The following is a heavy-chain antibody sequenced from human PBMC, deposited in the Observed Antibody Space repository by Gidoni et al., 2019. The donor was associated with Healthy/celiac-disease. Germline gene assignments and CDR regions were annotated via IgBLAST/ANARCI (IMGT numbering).Heavy chain of an antibody. V-gene: IGHV3-33*01. D-gene: IGHD4-17*01. CDR3: ARDRDYGDYRDAFDI. CDR2: IWYDGSNK. Sequence: QVQLVESGGGVVQPGRSRRLSCAACGFTFSSYGMHWVRQAPGKGLEWVSVIWYDGSNKYYADSVKGRFTISRDNSKNTLYLQMNSLRAEDTAVYYCARDRDYGDYRDAFDIWGQGTMVTVSS. CDR1: GFTFSSYG. J-gene: IGHJ3*02.